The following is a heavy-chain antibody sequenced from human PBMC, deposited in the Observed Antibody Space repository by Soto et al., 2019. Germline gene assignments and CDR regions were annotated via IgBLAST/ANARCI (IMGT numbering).Heavy chain of an antibody. V-gene: IGHV1-18*01. J-gene: IGHJ4*02. CDR3: ARGGRFAVADTDY. CDR2: ISGYNGNT. CDR1: GYTFTNYG. Sequence: QVQLVQSGVEVKKPGASVKVSCNASGYTFTNYGITWVRQAPGQGLEWLGWISGYNGNTNYAQKFQGRVTMTTDTSTSTAYMDLRSLRYDDTAVYYCARGGRFAVADTDYWGQGTLLTVSS. D-gene: IGHD3-3*01.